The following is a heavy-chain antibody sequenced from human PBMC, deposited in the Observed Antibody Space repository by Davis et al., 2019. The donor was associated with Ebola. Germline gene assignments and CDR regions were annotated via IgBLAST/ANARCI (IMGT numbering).Heavy chain of an antibody. D-gene: IGHD1-26*01. CDR1: GFIFSDYY. V-gene: IGHV3-30*02. CDR3: ARGLRGPRLGD. CDR2: IRYDGSNK. J-gene: IGHJ4*02. Sequence: GESLKISCAASGFIFSDYYMSWIRQAPGKGLEWVAFIRYDGSNKYYADSVKGRFTISRDNSKNTLYLQMNSLRAEDTAVYYCARGLRGPRLGDWGQGTLVTVSS.